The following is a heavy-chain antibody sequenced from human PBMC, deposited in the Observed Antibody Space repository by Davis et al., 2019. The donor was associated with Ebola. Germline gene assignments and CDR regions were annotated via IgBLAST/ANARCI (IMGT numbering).Heavy chain of an antibody. Sequence: AASVKVSCKASGYTFTSYYMHWVRQALGQGLEWMGIINPSGCSTSYAQKFQGRVTMTRDTSTSTVYMELSSLRSEDTAVYYCARDYYGSGSYSSFDPWGQGTLVTVSS. CDR2: INPSGCST. D-gene: IGHD3-10*01. CDR1: GYTFTSYY. J-gene: IGHJ5*02. V-gene: IGHV1-46*01. CDR3: ARDYYGSGSYSSFDP.